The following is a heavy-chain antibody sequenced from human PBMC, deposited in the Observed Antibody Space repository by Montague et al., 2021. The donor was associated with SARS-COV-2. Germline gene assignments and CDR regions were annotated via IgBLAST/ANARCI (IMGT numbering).Heavy chain of an antibody. CDR1: GDSVCSNTAA. Sequence: CAISGDSVCSNTAAWNWIRQSPSGGLEWLGRTYYRSKWNNDYATSVKGRITINPDTSKNQFFLHLSSVTPEDTGVYYCVRETGSKQAGFDAWGQGTLVTVSS. CDR2: TYYRSKWNN. V-gene: IGHV6-1*01. CDR3: VRETGSKQAGFDA. J-gene: IGHJ4*02.